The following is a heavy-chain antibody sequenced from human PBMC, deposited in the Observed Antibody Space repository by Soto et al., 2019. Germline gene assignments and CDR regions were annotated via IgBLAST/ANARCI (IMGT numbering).Heavy chain of an antibody. J-gene: IGHJ4*02. CDR1: GFTFSSHA. CDR2: LSGSGGSI. Sequence: PGGSLRLSCTASGFTFSSHAMTWVRQAPGKGLEWVSGLSGSGGSIYYADSVKGRFTLSRDNSMNTLYLQMKTLRAEDTAVYYCAKVSSSWYAGFFDLWGQGTPVTVSS. V-gene: IGHV3-23*01. CDR3: AKVSSSWYAGFFDL. D-gene: IGHD6-13*01.